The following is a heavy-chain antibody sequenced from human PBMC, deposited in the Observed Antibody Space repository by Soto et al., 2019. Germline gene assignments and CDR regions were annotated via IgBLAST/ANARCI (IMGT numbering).Heavy chain of an antibody. Sequence: QVQLVQSGAEVKKPGASVKVSCKASGYTFTSYGISWVRQAPGQGLEWMGWISAYNGNTNYAQKLQGRVTMNTDTAASNAYLELRSLRSGDTAVYSCARGGGYYDILTGYSPRRYYSYYYMDVWGKGTTVTVSS. CDR2: ISAYNGNT. D-gene: IGHD3-9*01. CDR1: GYTFTSYG. CDR3: ARGGGYYDILTGYSPRRYYSYYYMDV. V-gene: IGHV1-18*01. J-gene: IGHJ6*03.